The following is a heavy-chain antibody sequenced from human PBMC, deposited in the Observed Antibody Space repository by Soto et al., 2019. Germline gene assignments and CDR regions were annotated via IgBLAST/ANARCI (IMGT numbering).Heavy chain of an antibody. CDR3: ANSFQRHRDLDYGMDV. CDR1: GFSRYG. J-gene: IGHJ6*02. Sequence: QVQLVESGGGVVQPGMSLRLSCAASGFSRYGIHWVRQATCKGLERVAVISFDGSKKYYADTMKGRFTVSRDNSKSTFSLQMNSLTGADTAVYYCANSFQRHRDLDYGMDVWGQGNTVTDS. V-gene: IGHV3-30*18. CDR2: ISFDGSKK. D-gene: IGHD3-16*01.